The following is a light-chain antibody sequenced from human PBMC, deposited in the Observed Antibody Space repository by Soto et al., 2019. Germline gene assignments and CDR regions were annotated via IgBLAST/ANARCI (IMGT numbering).Light chain of an antibody. V-gene: IGKV3-15*01. CDR2: GES. Sequence: DIVLTQSPGTLSLSPGDSATLSCRGSRYIRTIYLAWYQQKTGQAPRILIYGESTRATGIPDRFSGSGSGTELNLTISRLQSEDFAVYYCQNYNNWPWTCGQGTKVDIK. J-gene: IGKJ1*01. CDR3: QNYNNWPWT. CDR1: RYIRTI.